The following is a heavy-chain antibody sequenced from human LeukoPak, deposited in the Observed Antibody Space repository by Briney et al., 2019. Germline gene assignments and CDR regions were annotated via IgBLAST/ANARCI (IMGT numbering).Heavy chain of an antibody. CDR2: IHSDGST. Sequence: GGSLGLSCAASGFTVSTNYMSWVRQAPGRGLEWVSVIHSDGSTHYADSVKGQFTTSRDNSKNTVYLQMNSLRTEDTAMYYCARGGAFDTWGQGTMVTVSS. J-gene: IGHJ3*02. V-gene: IGHV3-53*01. D-gene: IGHD3-10*01. CDR1: GFTVSTNY. CDR3: ARGGAFDT.